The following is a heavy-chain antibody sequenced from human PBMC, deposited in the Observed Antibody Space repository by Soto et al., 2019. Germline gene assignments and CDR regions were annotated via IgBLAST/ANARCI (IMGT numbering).Heavy chain of an antibody. V-gene: IGHV3-30*03. Sequence: QLVESGGRGVQPGRSLRLSCEASEFTFSSYAMHWVRQAPGRGLEWVALISFDGTKEYYADSVKGRFIISRDNSKSMVYLQMDSLRPYDTAIYYCARPIPRWSYHYGMDVWGQGTTVTVSS. CDR3: ARPIPRWSYHYGMDV. D-gene: IGHD2-15*01. CDR1: EFTFSSYA. CDR2: ISFDGTKE. J-gene: IGHJ6*02.